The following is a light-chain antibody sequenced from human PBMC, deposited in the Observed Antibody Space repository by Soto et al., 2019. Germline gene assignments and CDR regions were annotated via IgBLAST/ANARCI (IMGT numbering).Light chain of an antibody. CDR1: SSDVGDYPY. J-gene: IGLJ1*01. Sequence: QSALTQPASVSGSPGQSITISCTGTSSDVGDYPYVSWYQQHPGKVPKLIIYEVTNRPSGVTSRFSGSKSENTASLTISGXQAEDEADYSCSSYSATNTLVLGSGTKVTVL. CDR2: EVT. CDR3: SSYSATNTLV. V-gene: IGLV2-14*01.